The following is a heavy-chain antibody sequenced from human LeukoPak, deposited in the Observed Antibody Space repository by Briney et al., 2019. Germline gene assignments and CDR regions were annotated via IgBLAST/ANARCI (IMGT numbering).Heavy chain of an antibody. CDR1: GFTFDDYG. CDR3: ARAGSTSFYYYYYYMDV. Sequence: PGGSLRLSCAASGFTFDDYGMSWVRQAPGKGLEWVSGINWNGGSTGHADSVKGRFTISRDNAKNSLYLQMNSLRAEDTALYYCARAGSTSFYYYYYYMDVWGKGTTVTVSS. D-gene: IGHD2-2*01. CDR2: INWNGGST. V-gene: IGHV3-20*04. J-gene: IGHJ6*03.